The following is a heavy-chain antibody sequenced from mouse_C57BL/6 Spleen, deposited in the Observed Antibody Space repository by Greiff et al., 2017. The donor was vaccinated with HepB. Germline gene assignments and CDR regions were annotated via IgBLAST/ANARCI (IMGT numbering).Heavy chain of an antibody. D-gene: IGHD1-1*01. CDR3: ARAGEFITGDWFAY. Sequence: EVQLQQSGPELVKPGASVKISCKASGYTFTDYYMNWVKQSHGKSLEWIGDINPNNGGTSYNQKFKGKATLTVDKSSSTACMELRSLTSEDSAVYYCARAGEFITGDWFAYWGQGTLVTVSA. V-gene: IGHV1-26*01. CDR1: GYTFTDYY. J-gene: IGHJ3*01. CDR2: INPNNGGT.